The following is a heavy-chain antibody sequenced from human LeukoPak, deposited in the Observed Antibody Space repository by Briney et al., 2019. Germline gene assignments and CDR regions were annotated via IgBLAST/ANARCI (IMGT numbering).Heavy chain of an antibody. J-gene: IGHJ2*01. D-gene: IGHD6-19*01. V-gene: IGHV3-13*01. CDR1: GFTFSSYD. CDR2: IGTAADT. CDR3: ARGSRAVRWYFDL. Sequence: GGSLRLSCAASGFTFSSYDMHWVRQATGEGLEWVSAIGTAADTYYSGSVKGRFTISRVNAKDSSYLQMNNLKAEDTAVYYCARGSRAVRWYFDLWGRGTLVTVSS.